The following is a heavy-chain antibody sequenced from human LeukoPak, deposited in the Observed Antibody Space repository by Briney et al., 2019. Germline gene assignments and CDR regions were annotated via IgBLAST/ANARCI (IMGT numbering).Heavy chain of an antibody. CDR1: GGSISSGSYY. V-gene: IGHV4-61*02. CDR3: ARVRRSLDIVVVVAALGGAFDI. D-gene: IGHD2-15*01. J-gene: IGHJ3*02. CDR2: IYTSGST. Sequence: ASETLSLTCTVSGGSISSGSYYWSWIRQPAGKGLEWIGRIYTSGSTNYNPSLTSRVTISVDTSKNQFSLKLSSVTAADTAVYYRARVRRSLDIVVVVAALGGAFDIWGQGTMVTVSS.